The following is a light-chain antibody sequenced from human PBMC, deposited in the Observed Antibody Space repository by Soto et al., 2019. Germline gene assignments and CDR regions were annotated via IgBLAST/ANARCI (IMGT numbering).Light chain of an antibody. J-gene: IGKJ5*01. Sequence: IVMTQTPATLSVSPGEGATLSCRASQSVGSHLAWYQQKPGQTPRLLIYGASSRATGIPDRFSGSGSGTDFTLTISRLEPEDFAVYYCQQYGSSLITFGQGTRLEIK. CDR3: QQYGSSLIT. V-gene: IGKV3-20*01. CDR1: QSVGSH. CDR2: GAS.